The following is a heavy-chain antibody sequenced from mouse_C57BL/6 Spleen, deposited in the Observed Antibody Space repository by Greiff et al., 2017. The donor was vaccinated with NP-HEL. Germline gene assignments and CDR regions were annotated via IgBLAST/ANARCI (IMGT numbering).Heavy chain of an antibody. D-gene: IGHD2-3*01. CDR1: GYTFTSYW. Sequence: QVQLQQPGAELVKPGASVKMSCKASGYTFTSYWITWVKQRPGQGLEWIGDIYPGSGSTNYNEKFKSKATLTVDTSSSTAYMQLSSLTSEDSAVYYCARGLYDCYYGWFAYWGQGTLVTVSA. CDR3: ARGLYDCYYGWFAY. CDR2: IYPGSGST. V-gene: IGHV1-55*01. J-gene: IGHJ3*01.